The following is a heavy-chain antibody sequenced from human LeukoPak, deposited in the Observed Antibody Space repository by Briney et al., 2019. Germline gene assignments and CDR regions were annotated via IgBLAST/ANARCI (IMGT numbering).Heavy chain of an antibody. J-gene: IGHJ6*02. CDR2: IYYSGST. V-gene: IGHV4-59*12. CDR1: GGSFSGYY. Sequence: SETLSLTCSVSGGSFSGYYWNWIRQPPGKGLEWIGHIYYSGSTNYHPSLKSRVTISLDTSKNRFSLKLSSVTAADTAVYYCARGLAYCGGDCYSALLKYYYGMDVWGQGTTVTVSS. D-gene: IGHD2-21*02. CDR3: ARGLAYCGGDCYSALLKYYYGMDV.